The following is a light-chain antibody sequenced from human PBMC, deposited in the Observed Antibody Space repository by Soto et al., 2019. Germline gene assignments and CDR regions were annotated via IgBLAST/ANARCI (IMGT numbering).Light chain of an antibody. CDR3: LQSLQFPLT. V-gene: IGKV2D-29*01. CDR1: QTLLHSNGKSY. J-gene: IGKJ4*01. CDR2: EVS. Sequence: EIVMTQTPLSLSVTPGQSASISCRSSQTLLHSNGKSYLYWYLQKAGQAPQLLIYEVSKRFSGVPNRFSGSGAGTDFKLKISRVEAEDVGVYYCLQSLQFPLTFGGGTKVEIK.